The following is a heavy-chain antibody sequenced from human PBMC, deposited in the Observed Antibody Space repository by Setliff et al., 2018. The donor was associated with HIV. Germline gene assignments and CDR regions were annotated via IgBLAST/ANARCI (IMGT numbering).Heavy chain of an antibody. CDR3: AKDNTWIPNGFDY. Sequence: SETLSLTCTVSGASISSYYWNWFRQPAGKGLESLGRIYTSGNMIYNPSLKSRVTMSADTSRNQLSLKLSSVTAADTAVYYCAKDNTWIPNGFDYWGQGTLVTVSS. J-gene: IGHJ4*02. CDR2: IYTSGNM. V-gene: IGHV4-4*07. D-gene: IGHD5-18*01. CDR1: GASISSYY.